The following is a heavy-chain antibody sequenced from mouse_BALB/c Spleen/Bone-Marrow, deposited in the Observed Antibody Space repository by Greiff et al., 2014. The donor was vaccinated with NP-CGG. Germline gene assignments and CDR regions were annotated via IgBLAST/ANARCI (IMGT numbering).Heavy chain of an antibody. J-gene: IGHJ2*01. Sequence: QVQLQQSGAELVRPGTSVKVSCKASGYAFTNYLIEWVKQRPGQGLEWIGVINHGSGATNYNENFKGKATLTADKSSSTPYMQLSSMTSDDSAVYFCARRLTGTLYFDYWGQGTTLTVSS. CDR1: GYAFTNYL. CDR3: ARRLTGTLYFDY. D-gene: IGHD4-1*01. V-gene: IGHV1-54*03. CDR2: INHGSGAT.